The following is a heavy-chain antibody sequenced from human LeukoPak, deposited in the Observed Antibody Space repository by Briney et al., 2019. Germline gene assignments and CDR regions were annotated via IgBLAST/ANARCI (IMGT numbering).Heavy chain of an antibody. J-gene: IGHJ4*02. CDR3: AKDLIAAAGTNLDY. Sequence: GGSLRLSCAESGFTFSSYGMQWVRQAPGKGLEWVAFIRYDGSNKYYADSVKGRFTISRDNSKNTLYLQMNSLRAEDTAVYYCAKDLIAAAGTNLDYWGQGTLVTVSS. CDR1: GFTFSSYG. CDR2: IRYDGSNK. D-gene: IGHD6-13*01. V-gene: IGHV3-30*02.